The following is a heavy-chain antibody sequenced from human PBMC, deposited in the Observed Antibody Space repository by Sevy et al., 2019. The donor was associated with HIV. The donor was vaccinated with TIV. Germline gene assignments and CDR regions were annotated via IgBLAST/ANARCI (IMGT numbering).Heavy chain of an antibody. CDR2: IKQDGSEK. D-gene: IGHD3-10*01. CDR3: ARGIFGSGSRPGLGY. J-gene: IGHJ4*02. V-gene: IGHV3-7*01. CDR1: GFTFSNNW. Sequence: GGSLRLSCVASGFTFSNNWMTWVRQAPGKGLQWVANIKQDGSEKYFVDSVKGRFTISRDNAKNSLYLQMSSLRVEDTAVYYCARGIFGSGSRPGLGYWGQGTLVTVSS.